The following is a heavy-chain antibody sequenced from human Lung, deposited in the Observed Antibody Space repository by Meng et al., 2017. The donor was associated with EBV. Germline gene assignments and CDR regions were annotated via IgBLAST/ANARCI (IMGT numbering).Heavy chain of an antibody. Sequence: QVAREEAGPGLVKPSGTPSLTGAVSCGSISSSDGWGWVRQPPGKGLEWIGEINHSGSTNYNPSLKSRVTISVDTSKNQFSLKLSSVTAADTAVYYCARGRRTVTNRGNWFDPWGQGTLVTVSS. V-gene: IGHV4-4*02. D-gene: IGHD4-17*01. CDR1: CGSISSSDG. CDR3: ARGRRTVTNRGNWFDP. CDR2: INHSGST. J-gene: IGHJ5*02.